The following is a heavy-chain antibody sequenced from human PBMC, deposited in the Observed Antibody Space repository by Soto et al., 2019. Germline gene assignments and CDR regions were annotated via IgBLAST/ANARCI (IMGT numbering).Heavy chain of an antibody. Sequence: ASVKVSCKASGYTFTGYYMHWVRQAPGQGLEWMGWINPNSGGTNYAQKFQGWVTMTRDTSISTAYMELSRLRSDDTAVYYCARAKGYSSGWYAFDSWGQGTMVTVSS. D-gene: IGHD6-19*01. CDR3: ARAKGYSSGWYAFDS. V-gene: IGHV1-2*04. J-gene: IGHJ3*02. CDR2: INPNSGGT. CDR1: GYTFTGYY.